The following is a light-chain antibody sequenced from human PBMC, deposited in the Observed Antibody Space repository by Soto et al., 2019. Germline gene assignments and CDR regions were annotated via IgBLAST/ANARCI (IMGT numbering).Light chain of an antibody. Sequence: QSVLTQPASVSGSPGQSITISCTGTSSDVGGYNYVSWYQQHPGKAPKLMIYDVSNRPSGVSNRFSGSKSGNTASLTISGFQAEDEADYYCSSYTSSSTFYVFGIGIKVTVL. CDR2: DVS. J-gene: IGLJ1*01. CDR1: SSDVGGYNY. CDR3: SSYTSSSTFYV. V-gene: IGLV2-14*01.